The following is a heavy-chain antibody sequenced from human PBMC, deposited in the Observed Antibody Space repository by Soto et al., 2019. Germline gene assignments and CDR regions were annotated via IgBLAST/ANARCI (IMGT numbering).Heavy chain of an antibody. D-gene: IGHD6-13*01. J-gene: IGHJ6*02. CDR2: IYYSGST. Sequence: QVQLQESGPGLVKPSETLSLTCTVAGGSISSYYWSWILQPPGKGLEWIGYIYYSGSTNFNPSLKSRLFISVDTSKYQFCLKLSSVTAADTAVYYCARYARLAAAQPHYYSYGMYVWGQGTTVT. CDR3: ARYARLAAAQPHYYSYGMYV. V-gene: IGHV4-59*01. CDR1: GGSISSYY.